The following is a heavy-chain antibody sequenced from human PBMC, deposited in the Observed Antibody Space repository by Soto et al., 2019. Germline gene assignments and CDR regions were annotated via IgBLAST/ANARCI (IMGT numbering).Heavy chain of an antibody. J-gene: IGHJ4*02. CDR1: GGSFSAYY. CDR3: ARGSVDSVDSSGFYDY. CDR2: INHSGGT. D-gene: IGHD3-22*01. V-gene: IGHV4-34*01. Sequence: PSETLSLTCAVYGGSFSAYYWSWIRQPPGKGLEWIGEINHSGGTSYNPSLKSRVTISVDTSKSQFSLKLTSVTAADRAVYYCARGSVDSVDSSGFYDYWGQGTPVIVSS.